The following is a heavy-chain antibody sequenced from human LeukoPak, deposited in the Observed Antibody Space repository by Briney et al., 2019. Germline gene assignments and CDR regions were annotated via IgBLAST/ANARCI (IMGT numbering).Heavy chain of an antibody. J-gene: IGHJ6*02. D-gene: IGHD2-8*01. CDR1: GSSISSYY. V-gene: IGHV4-59*01. CDR3: ARVGILYPGDYYYGMDV. CDR2: IYYSGGT. Sequence: SETLSLTCTVSGSSISSYYWNWLRQPPGKGLEWVGDIYYSGGTNYNPSLKSRVTISADTSKNQFCLKLSSVTAADTAVYYCARVGILYPGDYYYGMDVWGQGTTVTVSS.